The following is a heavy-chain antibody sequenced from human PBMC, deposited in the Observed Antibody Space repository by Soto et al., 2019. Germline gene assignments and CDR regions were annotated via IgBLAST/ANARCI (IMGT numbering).Heavy chain of an antibody. J-gene: IGHJ5*02. CDR2: IYSDGTT. CDR1: GGSISGDY. Sequence: LSLTCIVSGGSISGDYWSWIRQPAGKELEWIGRIYSDGTTNYNPSLKGRGTMSVDTSKKQISLKLTSVTAADTAMYYCARDRGYRSGSFGSWGQGVLVTVSS. V-gene: IGHV4-4*07. D-gene: IGHD5-18*01. CDR3: ARDRGYRSGSFGS.